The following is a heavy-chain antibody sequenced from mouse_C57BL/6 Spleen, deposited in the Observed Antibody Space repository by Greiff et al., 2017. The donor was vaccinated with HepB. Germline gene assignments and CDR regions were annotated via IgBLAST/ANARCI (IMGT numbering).Heavy chain of an antibody. Sequence: QVQLQQPGAELVRPGSSVKLSCKASGYTFTSYWMDWVKQRSGQGLEWIGNIYPSDSETHYNQKFKDKATLTVDKSSSTAYMQLSSLTSEDSAVYYCARGGDYDEAYWGQGTLVTVSA. CDR3: ARGGDYDEAY. D-gene: IGHD2-4*01. CDR1: GYTFTSYW. J-gene: IGHJ3*01. V-gene: IGHV1-61*01. CDR2: IYPSDSET.